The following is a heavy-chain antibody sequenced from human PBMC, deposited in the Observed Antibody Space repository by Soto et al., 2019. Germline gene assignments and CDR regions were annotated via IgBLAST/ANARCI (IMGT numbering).Heavy chain of an antibody. D-gene: IGHD3-10*01. CDR1: GGSISSGGYY. CDR3: ASGPGFTSYYYMDV. CDR2: INHSGST. V-gene: IGHV4-31*03. J-gene: IGHJ6*03. Sequence: SETLSLTCTVSGGSISSGGYYWSWIRQHPGKGLEWIGNINHSGSTNYNPSLKSRVTISVDTSKNQLSLKLSSVTAADTAVYYCASGPGFTSYYYMDVWGKGTTVTVSS.